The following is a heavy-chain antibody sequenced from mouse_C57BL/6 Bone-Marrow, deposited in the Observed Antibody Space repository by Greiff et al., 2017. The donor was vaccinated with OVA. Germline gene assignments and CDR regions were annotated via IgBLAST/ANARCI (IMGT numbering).Heavy chain of an antibody. J-gene: IGHJ3*01. Sequence: EVKLVESGGGLVKPGGSLKLSCAASGFTFSDYGMHWVRQAPEKGLEWVAYISSGSSTIYYADTVKGRFTISRDNAKNTLFLQMTSLRSEDTAMYYCARGDDYDEFAYWGQGTLVTVSA. V-gene: IGHV5-17*01. CDR2: ISSGSSTI. CDR1: GFTFSDYG. D-gene: IGHD2-4*01. CDR3: ARGDDYDEFAY.